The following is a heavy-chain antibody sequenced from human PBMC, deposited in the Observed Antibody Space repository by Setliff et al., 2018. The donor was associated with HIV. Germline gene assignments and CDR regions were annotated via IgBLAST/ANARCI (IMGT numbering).Heavy chain of an antibody. Sequence: GGSLRLSCAAFGFAFSTFDMNWVRQVQGKGLEWVAAVGVDSDDTFYADSVKGRFTVSRDNAKNSLYMQMNHLRVEDAAVYYCAGDASPDSESGGYSAGGYWGPGTLVTVSS. CDR3: AGDASPDSESGGYSAGGY. J-gene: IGHJ4*02. CDR1: GFAFSTFD. D-gene: IGHD3-22*01. CDR2: VGVDSDDT. V-gene: IGHV3-21*06.